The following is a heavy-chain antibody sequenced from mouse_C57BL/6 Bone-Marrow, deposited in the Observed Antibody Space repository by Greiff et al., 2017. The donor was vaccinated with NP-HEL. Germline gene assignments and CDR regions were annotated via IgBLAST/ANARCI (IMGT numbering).Heavy chain of an antibody. J-gene: IGHJ3*01. CDR1: GYTFTSYD. D-gene: IGHD1-1*02. CDR3: ARRGGYGWFAD. Sequence: QVQLQQSGPELVKPGASVKLSCKASGYTFTSYDINWVKQRPGQGLEWIGWIYPRDGSTKYNEKFKGKATLTVDTSSSTAYMELHSLTAEDSAVYFCARRGGYGWFADWGQGTLVTVSA. CDR2: IYPRDGST. V-gene: IGHV1-85*01.